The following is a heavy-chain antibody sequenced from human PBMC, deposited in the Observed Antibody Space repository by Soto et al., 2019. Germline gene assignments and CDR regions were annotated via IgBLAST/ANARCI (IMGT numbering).Heavy chain of an antibody. J-gene: IGHJ4*02. D-gene: IGHD5-12*01. Sequence: SETLSLTCTVSNGSISNGSYYWSWVRQRPGKGLEWVGYIHNSGSTYYRPSLKSRVIISSDASKNQFSLRLGSVTAADAAVYYCARGLNPFADWGQGTPVTVSS. CDR2: IHNSGST. CDR3: ARGLNPFAD. CDR1: NGSISNGSYY. V-gene: IGHV4-31*03.